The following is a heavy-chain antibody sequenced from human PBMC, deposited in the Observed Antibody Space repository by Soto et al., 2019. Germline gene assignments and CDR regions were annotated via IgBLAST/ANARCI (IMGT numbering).Heavy chain of an antibody. J-gene: IGHJ4*02. CDR3: TGPKGYYYDSSGYPDY. CDR1: GFTFSNAW. V-gene: IGHV3-15*01. D-gene: IGHD3-22*01. Sequence: GSLRLSCAASGFTFSNAWISWVRQAPGKGLEWVGRIKSKTDDDTTDYAAPVKRRITISRDDSKNTLYLQMNSMNTENTAVYYCTGPKGYYYDSSGYPDYWGQGTPVTVSS. CDR2: IKSKTDDDTT.